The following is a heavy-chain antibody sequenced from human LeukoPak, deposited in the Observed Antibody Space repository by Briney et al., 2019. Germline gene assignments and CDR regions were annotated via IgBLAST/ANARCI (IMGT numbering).Heavy chain of an antibody. CDR1: GGSFSGYY. Sequence: SETLSLTCAVYGGSFSGYYWSWIRQPPGKGLEWIGEINHSGSTNYNPSLKSRVTISVDTSKNQFSLKLSSVTAADTAVYYCTTYYYGSGTDYWGQGTLVTVSS. CDR2: INHSGST. CDR3: TTYYYGSGTDY. J-gene: IGHJ4*02. V-gene: IGHV4-34*03. D-gene: IGHD3-10*01.